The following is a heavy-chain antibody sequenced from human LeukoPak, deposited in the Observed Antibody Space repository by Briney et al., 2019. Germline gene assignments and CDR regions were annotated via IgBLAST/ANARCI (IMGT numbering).Heavy chain of an antibody. CDR2: ISGSGGST. Sequence: GGSLRLSCAASGFTFSSYAMSWVRQAPGKGLEWVSAISGSGGSTYYADSVKGRFTIFRDNSKNTLYLQMNSLRAEDTAVYYCAKDSRIAVAGTLGAFDIWGQGTMVTVSS. D-gene: IGHD6-19*01. CDR1: GFTFSSYA. J-gene: IGHJ3*02. V-gene: IGHV3-23*01. CDR3: AKDSRIAVAGTLGAFDI.